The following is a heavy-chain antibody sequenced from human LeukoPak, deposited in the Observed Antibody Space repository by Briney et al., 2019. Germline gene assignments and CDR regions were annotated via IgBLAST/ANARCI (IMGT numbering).Heavy chain of an antibody. J-gene: IGHJ4*02. CDR2: ISIGGGNT. V-gene: IGHV3-21*01. CDR3: ARGTDIVVVVAATTSYYFDY. D-gene: IGHD2-15*01. Sequence: PGGSLRLSCAASGFTFFSHSFKWIRKAPGKGLEWVSSISIGGGNTKYADSVKGRFTISRDNAKNSLYLQMNSLRAEDTAVYYCARGTDIVVVVAATTSYYFDYWGQGTLVTVSS. CDR1: GFTFFSHS.